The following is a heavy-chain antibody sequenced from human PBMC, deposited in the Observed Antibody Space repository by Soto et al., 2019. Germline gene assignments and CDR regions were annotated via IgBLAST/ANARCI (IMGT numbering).Heavy chain of an antibody. CDR2: ISGSGGST. CDR1: GFTFSSYA. D-gene: IGHD2-15*01. J-gene: IGHJ4*02. V-gene: IGHV3-23*01. CDR3: AKVTGGSSSYFDY. Sequence: PVGSLRLSCAASGFTFSSYAMSWVRQAPGKGLEWVSAISGSGGSTYYADSVKGRFTISRDNSKNTLYLQMNSLRAEDTAVYYCAKVTGGSSSYFDYWGQGTLVTVSS.